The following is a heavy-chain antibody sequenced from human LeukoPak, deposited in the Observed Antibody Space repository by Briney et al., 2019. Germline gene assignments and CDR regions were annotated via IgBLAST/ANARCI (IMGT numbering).Heavy chain of an antibody. CDR2: IKQDGSEK. CDR3: ASGLELDY. Sequence: PGGSLRLSCAASGFTFRSYWMRWVRQAPGKGLEWVANIKQDGSEKNYVDSVNGRFTISRDNAKNSLYLQMNSLRAEDTAVYYCASGLELDYWGQGTLVTVSS. CDR1: GFTFRSYW. J-gene: IGHJ4*02. V-gene: IGHV3-7*03.